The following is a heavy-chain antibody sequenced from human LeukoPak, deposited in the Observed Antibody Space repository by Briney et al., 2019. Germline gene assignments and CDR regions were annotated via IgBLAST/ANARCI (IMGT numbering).Heavy chain of an antibody. CDR3: ARDQASTYYDFWSGSAGDYFDY. V-gene: IGHV1-18*01. CDR1: GYTFTSYG. D-gene: IGHD3-3*01. CDR2: ISAHNGNT. J-gene: IGHJ4*02. Sequence: ASVKVSCKASGYTFTSYGISWVRQAPGQGLEWMGWISAHNGNTNYAQKLQGRVTMTTDTSTSTAYMELRSLRSDDTAVYYCARDQASTYYDFWSGSAGDYFDYWGQGTLVTVSS.